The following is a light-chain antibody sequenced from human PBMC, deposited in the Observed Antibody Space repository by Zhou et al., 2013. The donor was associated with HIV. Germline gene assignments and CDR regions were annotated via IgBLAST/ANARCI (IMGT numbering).Light chain of an antibody. J-gene: IGKJ1*01. CDR3: QQYNNWLWT. CDR1: QSIDTY. CDR2: DAS. Sequence: EVLMTQSPVTLSVSPGARATLSCRASQSIDTYLAWYQQRPGQPPRLLIYDASTRATGVPVRFSGSGSGTEFTLTISSLQSEDFAVYYCQQYNNWLWTFGQGTKVEI. V-gene: IGKV3-15*01.